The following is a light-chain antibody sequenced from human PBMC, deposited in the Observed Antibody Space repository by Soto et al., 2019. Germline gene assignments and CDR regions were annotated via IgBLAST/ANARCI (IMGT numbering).Light chain of an antibody. CDR3: AAWDDSLNGGV. J-gene: IGLJ3*02. Sequence: QPVLTQPPSASXTPXXXXTISCSGSSSNIGSNTVNWYQQLPGTAPKLLIYSNNQRPSGVPDRFSGSKSGTSASLAISGLQSEDEADYYCAAWDDSLNGGVFGGGTKLTVL. CDR1: SSNIGSNT. CDR2: SNN. V-gene: IGLV1-44*01.